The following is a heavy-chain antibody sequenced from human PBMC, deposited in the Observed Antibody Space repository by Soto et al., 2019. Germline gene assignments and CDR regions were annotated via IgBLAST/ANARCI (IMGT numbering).Heavy chain of an antibody. CDR2: ISGNGGTI. Sequence: EVQLLESGGGLVQPGGSLRLSCAASGFTFSNYEMDWVRQAPGKGLEWVSYISGNGGTIYYADSVKGRFTISRDNADNSLYLQMNGLRVEDTGFYYCMRDARGGGPDLVHFSYWGQGTLVTVSS. CDR1: GFTFSNYE. J-gene: IGHJ4*02. D-gene: IGHD5-12*01. CDR3: MRDARGGGPDLVHFSY. V-gene: IGHV3-48*03.